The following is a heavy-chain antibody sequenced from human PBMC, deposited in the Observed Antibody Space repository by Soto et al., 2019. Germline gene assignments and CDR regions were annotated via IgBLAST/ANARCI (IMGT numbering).Heavy chain of an antibody. CDR2: ISDSGDNT. J-gene: IGHJ3*02. D-gene: IGHD3-3*01. Sequence: GGSLRLSCAASGFTFSSYAMSWVRQALGKGLEWVSGISDSGDNTYYADSVKGRFTISRDNSKNTLYLQMNSLRAEDTAVYYCAKTLAAIFQDAFDIWGQGTMVTVSS. CDR3: AKTLAAIFQDAFDI. CDR1: GFTFSSYA. V-gene: IGHV3-23*01.